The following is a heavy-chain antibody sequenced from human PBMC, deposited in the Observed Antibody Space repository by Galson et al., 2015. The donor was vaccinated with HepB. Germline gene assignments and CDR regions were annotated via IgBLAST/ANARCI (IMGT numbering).Heavy chain of an antibody. J-gene: IGHJ3*01. V-gene: IGHV3-53*04. Sequence: SLRLSCATSGLTGSSNFMTWVRQAPGKGLEWLALIYRGGSTYYADSVKGRFTISRRNPKNTVFLQMNSLRLDDTAVYYCARGEMTTSRGAFDVWGQGTAVIVSS. CDR3: ARGEMTTSRGAFDV. CDR2: IYRGGST. D-gene: IGHD3-16*01. CDR1: GLTGSSNF.